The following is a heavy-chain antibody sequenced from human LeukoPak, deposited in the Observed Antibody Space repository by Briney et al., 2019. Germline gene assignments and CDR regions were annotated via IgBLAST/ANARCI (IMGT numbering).Heavy chain of an antibody. V-gene: IGHV4-59*08. CDR1: GGPISSYY. CDR2: IYYSGST. D-gene: IGHD3-22*01. J-gene: IGHJ4*02. CDR3: ARQDDYYDSSGYYFAPKYYFDY. Sequence: SETLSLTCTVSGGPISSYYWSWIRQPPGKGLEWIGYIYYSGSTNYNPSLKSRVTISVDTSKNQFSLKLSSVTAADTAVYYCARQDDYYDSSGYYFAPKYYFDYWGQGTLVTVSS.